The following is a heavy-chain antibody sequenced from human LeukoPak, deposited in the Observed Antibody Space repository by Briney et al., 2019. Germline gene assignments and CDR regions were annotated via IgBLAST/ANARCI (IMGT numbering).Heavy chain of an antibody. D-gene: IGHD3-9*01. Sequence: GESLKISCXGSGYSFTSYWIAWVRQMPGKGLEWMGSIYPADSDTRYSPSFQGQVTISADKSISTAYLQWSSLKASDTAMYYCARHSDWRFDYWGQGTLVTVSS. CDR3: ARHSDWRFDY. V-gene: IGHV5-51*01. CDR2: IYPADSDT. CDR1: GYSFTSYW. J-gene: IGHJ4*02.